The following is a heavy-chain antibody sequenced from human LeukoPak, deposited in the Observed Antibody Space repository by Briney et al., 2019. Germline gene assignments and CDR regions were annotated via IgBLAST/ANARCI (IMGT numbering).Heavy chain of an antibody. D-gene: IGHD3-10*01. CDR2: IYTSGST. CDR3: ARGRHTYYYGSGSYYKGGDY. V-gene: IGHV4-61*02. J-gene: IGHJ4*02. CDR1: GGSISSGSYY. Sequence: SQTLSLTCTVSGGSISSGSYYWSWIRQPAGKGLEWIGRIYTSGSTNYNPSLKSRVTISVDTSKNQFSLKLSSVTAADTAVYYCARGRHTYYYGSGSYYKGGDYWGQGTLVTVSS.